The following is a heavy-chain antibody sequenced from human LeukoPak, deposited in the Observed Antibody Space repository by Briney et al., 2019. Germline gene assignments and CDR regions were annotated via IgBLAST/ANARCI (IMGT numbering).Heavy chain of an antibody. D-gene: IGHD4-23*01. CDR1: GFTFSSYG. CDR2: IWYDGSNK. J-gene: IGHJ6*02. V-gene: IGHV3-33*01. Sequence: GGSLRLSCAASGFTFSSYGMHWVRQAPGKGLEWVAVIWYDGSNKYYADSVKGRFTISRDNSKNTLYLQMNSLRAEDTAVYYCARTYGGNPGYYGMDVWGQGTTVTVSS. CDR3: ARTYGGNPGYYGMDV.